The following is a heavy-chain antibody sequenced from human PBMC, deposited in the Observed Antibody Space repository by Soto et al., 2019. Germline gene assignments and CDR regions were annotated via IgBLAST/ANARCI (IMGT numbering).Heavy chain of an antibody. J-gene: IGHJ4*02. CDR2: IYYSGST. CDR3: ATHYYDSSGYYYEDY. Sequence: QLLESGPGLVKPSETLSLTCTVSGGSISSSSYYWGWIRQPPGKGLEWIGSIYYSGSTYYNPSLKSRVTISVDTSKNQFSLKLSSVTAADTAVYYCATHYYDSSGYYYEDYWGQGTLVTVSS. CDR1: GGSISSSSYY. D-gene: IGHD3-22*01. V-gene: IGHV4-39*01.